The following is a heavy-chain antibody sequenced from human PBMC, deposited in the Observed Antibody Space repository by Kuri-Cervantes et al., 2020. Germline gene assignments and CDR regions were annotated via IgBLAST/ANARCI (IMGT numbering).Heavy chain of an antibody. D-gene: IGHD5-24*01. V-gene: IGHV3-11*04. CDR3: ATFTRRAGYYMEV. CDR2: ISSSGDTI. CDR1: GFIFSDYY. Sequence: GESLKISCAASGFIFSDYYMSWIRQAPGKGLEWVSYISSSGDTIYDADSVKGRFTLSRDNAKSSLYLLMNSLRAEDTAVYYCATFTRRAGYYMEVWGKGTTVTVSS. J-gene: IGHJ6*03.